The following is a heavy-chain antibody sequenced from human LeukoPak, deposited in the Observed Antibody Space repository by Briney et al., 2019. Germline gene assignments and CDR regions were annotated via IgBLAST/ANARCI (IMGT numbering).Heavy chain of an antibody. D-gene: IGHD6-13*01. CDR2: IYYSGST. CDR3: ARDIGTGIAAAGTGGPDYYYYMDV. V-gene: IGHV4-59*01. Sequence: KPSETLSLTCTVSGGSISSYYWSWIRQPPGKGLEWIGYIYYSGSTNYNPSLKSRVTISVDTSKNQFSLKLSSVTAADTAVYYCARDIGTGIAAAGTGGPDYYYYMDVWGKGTTVTVSS. J-gene: IGHJ6*03. CDR1: GGSISSYY.